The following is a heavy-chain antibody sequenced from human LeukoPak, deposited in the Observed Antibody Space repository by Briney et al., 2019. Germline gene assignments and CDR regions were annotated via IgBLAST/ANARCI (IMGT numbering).Heavy chain of an antibody. Sequence: GGSLRLSCAASGFTVSNKYMTWVRQAPGKGLEWVPLIYSDGRTYYADSVKGRCTISRDGSKNTLYLQMNSLRVEDTAVYYCARGLFLSGYLDAFDIWGQGTVVTVSS. CDR2: IYSDGRT. CDR3: ARGLFLSGYLDAFDI. D-gene: IGHD3-22*01. V-gene: IGHV3-53*01. CDR1: GFTVSNKY. J-gene: IGHJ3*02.